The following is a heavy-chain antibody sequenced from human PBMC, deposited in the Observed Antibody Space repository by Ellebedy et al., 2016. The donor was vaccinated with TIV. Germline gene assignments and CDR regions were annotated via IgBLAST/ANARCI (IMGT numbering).Heavy chain of an antibody. CDR3: ARSYYDILTGYLYFDY. CDR1: GFTFDDYA. V-gene: IGHV3-9*01. Sequence: GGSLRLXXAASGFTFDDYAMHWVRQAPGKGLEWVSGISWNSGSIGYADSVKGRFTISRDNAKNSLYLQMNSLRAEDTALYYCARSYYDILTGYLYFDYWGQGTLVTVSS. D-gene: IGHD3-9*01. J-gene: IGHJ4*02. CDR2: ISWNSGSI.